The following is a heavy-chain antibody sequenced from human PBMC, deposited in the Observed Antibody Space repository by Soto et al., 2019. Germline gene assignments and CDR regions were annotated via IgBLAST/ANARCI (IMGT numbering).Heavy chain of an antibody. Sequence: QVQMQESGPGLVKPSQTLSLTCTVSGGSISSGDYYWSWIRQPPGKGLEWIGYIHYSGSSYNNPSHKGRIPLSVDTSKNPFSLNLSSVTAADTAVYYGARDKHGLLDYWGQGTLVTVSS. V-gene: IGHV4-30-4*01. CDR2: IHYSGSS. J-gene: IGHJ4*02. CDR3: ARDKHGLLDY. CDR1: GGSISSGDYY.